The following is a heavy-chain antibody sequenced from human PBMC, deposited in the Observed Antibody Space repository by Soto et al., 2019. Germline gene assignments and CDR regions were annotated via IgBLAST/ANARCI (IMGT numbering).Heavy chain of an antibody. Sequence: EVQLVESGGGLVQPGGSLTLSCAASGFTFGSYWMGWVRQAPGKGLEWVATIKQDGSEEYYMDSVKGRFTISRDNAKKSLDLQMNSLRADDTALYYCVRTGDDYWGQGTLVTVSS. J-gene: IGHJ4*02. CDR3: VRTGDDY. V-gene: IGHV3-7*05. CDR1: GFTFGSYW. D-gene: IGHD3-16*01. CDR2: IKQDGSEE.